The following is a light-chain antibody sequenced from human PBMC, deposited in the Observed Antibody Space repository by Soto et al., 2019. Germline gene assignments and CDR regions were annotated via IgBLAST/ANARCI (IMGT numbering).Light chain of an antibody. CDR1: QNINSW. CDR3: QQYKSYPLT. CDR2: RAS. V-gene: IGKV1-5*03. Sequence: DIQMTQSPSSLSASGGDRLTITCRASQNINSWLAWYQQKPGKAPKLLIYRASNLESGVPSRFSGSGSGTEFTLTITSVQPDDFATYFCQQYKSYPLTFGGGTKVQIK. J-gene: IGKJ4*01.